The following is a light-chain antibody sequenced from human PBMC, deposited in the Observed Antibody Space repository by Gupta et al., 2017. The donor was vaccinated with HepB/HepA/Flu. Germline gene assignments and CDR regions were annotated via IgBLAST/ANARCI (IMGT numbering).Light chain of an antibody. J-gene: IGKJ4*01. V-gene: IGKV1-39*01. CDR2: VAS. CDR1: QSVSRY. Sequence: IQMTQSPSSLSASVGDRVTITCRASQSVSRYLNWYQQKPGEVPKLLIYVASNLQSGVPSRFSGSGSGTDFTFTISRLQPEDYATYYCQQSYYIPLTFGGGTRVEIK. CDR3: QQSYYIPLT.